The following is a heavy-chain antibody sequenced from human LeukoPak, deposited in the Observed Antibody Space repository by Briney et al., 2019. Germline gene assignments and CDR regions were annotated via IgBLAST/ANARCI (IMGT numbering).Heavy chain of an antibody. D-gene: IGHD6-13*01. V-gene: IGHV4-39*01. CDR2: IYYSGST. J-gene: IGHJ5*02. CDR3: ARSHRGPLGIAAAGTNWFDP. CDR1: GGSISSSSYY. Sequence: PSETLSLTCTVSGGSISSSSYYWGWIRQPPGKGLEWIGSIYYSGSTYYNPSLKSRVTISVDTSKNQFSLKLSSVTAADTAVYYCARSHRGPLGIAAAGTNWFDPWGQGTLVTVSS.